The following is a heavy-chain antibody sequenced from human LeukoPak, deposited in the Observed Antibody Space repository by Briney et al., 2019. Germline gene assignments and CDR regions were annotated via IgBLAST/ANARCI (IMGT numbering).Heavy chain of an antibody. D-gene: IGHD5/OR15-5a*01. Sequence: SETLSLTCTVSGGSISSYYWTWIRQPPGKGLEWIGYIYYIGSTNYNPSLKSRVTISVDTSKNQFSLRLSSVTAADTAVYYCAREVSTNPHFDYWGQGILVTVSS. CDR2: IYYIGST. CDR1: GGSISSYY. CDR3: AREVSTNPHFDY. V-gene: IGHV4-59*01. J-gene: IGHJ4*02.